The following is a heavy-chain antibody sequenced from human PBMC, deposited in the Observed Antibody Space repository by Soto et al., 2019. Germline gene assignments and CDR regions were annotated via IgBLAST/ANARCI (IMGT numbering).Heavy chain of an antibody. Sequence: GGSLRLSCAASGFSVSSNYMSWVRQAPGKGLEWVSVIYSGGSTYYADSVKGRFTISRDNSKNTLYLRMNSLRAEDTAVYYCARDKVEMATIGLGYYYYGMDVRGQGTTVTVSS. CDR1: GFSVSSNY. CDR2: IYSGGST. J-gene: IGHJ6*02. CDR3: ARDKVEMATIGLGYYYYGMDV. D-gene: IGHD5-12*01. V-gene: IGHV3-53*01.